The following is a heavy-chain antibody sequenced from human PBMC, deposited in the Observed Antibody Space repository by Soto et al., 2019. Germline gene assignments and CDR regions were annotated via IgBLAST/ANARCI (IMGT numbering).Heavy chain of an antibody. J-gene: IGHJ4*02. CDR2: INPADSDI. CDR1: GYSFTSNW. CDR3: ARHSREEKGWTIRRLDY. Sequence: GESLKISCEASGYSFTSNWIGWVRQMPGKGLEWMGIINPADSDIKYSPSFQGQVTISADKSISTVYLQWSSLQASDTAMYYRARHSREEKGWTIRRLDYWGQGTLVTVSS. V-gene: IGHV5-51*01. D-gene: IGHD2-2*01.